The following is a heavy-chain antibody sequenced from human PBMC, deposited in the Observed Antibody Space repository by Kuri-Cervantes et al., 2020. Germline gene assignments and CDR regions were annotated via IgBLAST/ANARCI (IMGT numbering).Heavy chain of an antibody. CDR1: GFTFSNYW. Sequence: GGSLRLSCAASGFTFSNYWMSWVRQAPGKGLEWVANIRQDGSEKNYVDSVKGRFSISRDNTKNSLYLQMNSLRAEDTAVYYCARGWTQRRKYYYYMDVWGKGTTVTVSS. D-gene: IGHD5-18*01. CDR2: IRQDGSEK. J-gene: IGHJ6*03. CDR3: ARGWTQRRKYYYYMDV. V-gene: IGHV3-7*02.